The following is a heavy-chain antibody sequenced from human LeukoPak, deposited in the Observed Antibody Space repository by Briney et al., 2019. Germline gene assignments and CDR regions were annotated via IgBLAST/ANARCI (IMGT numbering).Heavy chain of an antibody. CDR3: ARGVSPKGMGGRRFDY. V-gene: IGHV4-34*01. CDR1: GGSFSGYY. J-gene: IGHJ4*02. Sequence: SETLSLTCAVYGGSFSGYYWSWIRQPPGKGLEWIGEINHSGSTNYNPSLKSRVTISVDTSKNQSSLKLSSVTAADTAVYYCARGVSPKGMGGRRFDYWGQGTLVTVSS. D-gene: IGHD1-26*01. CDR2: INHSGST.